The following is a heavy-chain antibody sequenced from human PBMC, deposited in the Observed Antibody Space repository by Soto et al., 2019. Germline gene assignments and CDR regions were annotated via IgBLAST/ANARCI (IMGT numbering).Heavy chain of an antibody. Sequence: GGSLRLSCAASGFTFSSYAMHWVRQAPGKGLEWVAVISYDGSNKYYADSVKGRFTISRDNSKNTLYLQMNSLRAEDTAVYYCARDLEQQLWLNYYYGMDVWGQGTTVTVSS. CDR1: GFTFSSYA. D-gene: IGHD5-18*01. J-gene: IGHJ6*02. CDR3: ARDLEQQLWLNYYYGMDV. CDR2: ISYDGSNK. V-gene: IGHV3-30-3*01.